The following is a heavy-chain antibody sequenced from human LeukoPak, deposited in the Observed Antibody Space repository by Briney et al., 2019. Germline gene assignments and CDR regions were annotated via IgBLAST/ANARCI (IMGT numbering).Heavy chain of an antibody. CDR3: ATEIFGVAIADY. Sequence: ASVKVSCKVSGYTLTELSMHWVRQAPGKGLEWMGGFDPEDGETIYAQKFQGRVTMTEDTSTDTAYMELSSLRSEDTAVYYCATEIFGVAIADYWGQGTLVTVSS. V-gene: IGHV1-24*01. D-gene: IGHD3-3*01. CDR2: FDPEDGET. CDR1: GYTLTELS. J-gene: IGHJ4*02.